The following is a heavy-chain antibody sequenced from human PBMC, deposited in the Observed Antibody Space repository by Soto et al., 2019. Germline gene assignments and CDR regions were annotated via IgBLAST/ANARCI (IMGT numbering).Heavy chain of an antibody. CDR2: ISYDGSNK. J-gene: IGHJ4*02. D-gene: IGHD3-9*01. V-gene: IGHV3-30*03. CDR1: GFTFSSYG. Sequence: GSLRLSCAASGFTFSSYGMHWVRQAPGKGLEWVAVISYDGSNKYYADSVKGRFTISRDNSKNTLYLQMNSLRAEDTAVYYCASGRHYDILTGYYHLDYWGQGTLVTVSS. CDR3: ASGRHYDILTGYYHLDY.